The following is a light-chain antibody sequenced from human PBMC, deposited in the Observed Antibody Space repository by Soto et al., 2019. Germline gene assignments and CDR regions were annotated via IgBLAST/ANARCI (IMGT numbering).Light chain of an antibody. CDR1: QSVLFNSNNKNY. J-gene: IGKJ1*01. CDR3: HQYYTPPQP. CDR2: WAS. V-gene: IGKV4-1*01. Sequence: DIVMTQSPDSLAVSLGERATIHCRSSQSVLFNSNNKNYLAWYQQRPGQPPKLLIYWASTRRSGVPDRFSGSGSGTNFPLTISSLQAEDVAVYYCHQYYTPPQPFGQGTKVEIK.